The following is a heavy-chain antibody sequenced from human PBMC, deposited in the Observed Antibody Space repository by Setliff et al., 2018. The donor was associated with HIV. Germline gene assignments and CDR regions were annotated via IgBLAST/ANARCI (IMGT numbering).Heavy chain of an antibody. V-gene: IGHV1-2*02. CDR3: VRGVTRDISGYYRDEYFQH. CDR2: ITPNSGGT. J-gene: IGHJ1*01. Sequence: ASVKVSCKASGFTFTGYYIHWVRQAPGQGLEWMGWITPNSGGTNYAQKFQGRVTMTRDTSISTAYMELSRLRSDDTAVYYCVRGVTRDISGYYRDEYFQHWGQGTPVTVSS. CDR1: GFTFTGYY. D-gene: IGHD3-22*01.